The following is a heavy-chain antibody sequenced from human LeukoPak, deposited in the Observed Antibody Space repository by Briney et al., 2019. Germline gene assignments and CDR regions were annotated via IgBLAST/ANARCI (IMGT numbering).Heavy chain of an antibody. Sequence: ASVKVSCKASGFTFTNYNMHWVRQAPGQGLEWMGIINPSGGSTSYAQKFQGRVTMTRDMSTSTDYMELSSLRSEDTAVYYCARDNSVEDTAWWFDPWGQGTLVTVSS. CDR1: GFTFTNYN. CDR3: ARDNSVEDTAWWFDP. CDR2: INPSGGST. J-gene: IGHJ5*02. D-gene: IGHD4-23*01. V-gene: IGHV1-46*01.